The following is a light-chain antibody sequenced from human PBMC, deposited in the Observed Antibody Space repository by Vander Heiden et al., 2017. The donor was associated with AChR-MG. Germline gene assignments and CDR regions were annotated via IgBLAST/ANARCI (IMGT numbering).Light chain of an antibody. J-gene: IGLJ2*01. CDR2: QDT. CDR3: QAWNGAAVV. V-gene: IGLV3-1*01. Sequence: SFDLIQPPPASVSPGQTATIPSSGDELVTNHVCWYQLKPGQSPVKVIYQDTERPSGIPERFSGSKSGKTATLTISGTQAIDDADYYCQAWNGAAVVFGGGTKLTVL. CDR1: ELVTNH.